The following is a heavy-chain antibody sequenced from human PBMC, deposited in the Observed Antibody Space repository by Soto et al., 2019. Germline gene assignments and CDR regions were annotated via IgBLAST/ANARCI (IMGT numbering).Heavy chain of an antibody. D-gene: IGHD3-3*01. CDR3: ASHVLVLRFLEWLLHRGFDY. CDR1: GGSISSSSYY. J-gene: IGHJ4*02. Sequence: SETLSLTCTVSGGSISSSSYYWGWIRQPPGKGLEWIGSIYYSGSTYYNPSLKSRVTISVDTSKNQFSLKLSSVTAADTAVYYCASHVLVLRFLEWLLHRGFDYWGQGTLVTVSS. V-gene: IGHV4-39*01. CDR2: IYYSGST.